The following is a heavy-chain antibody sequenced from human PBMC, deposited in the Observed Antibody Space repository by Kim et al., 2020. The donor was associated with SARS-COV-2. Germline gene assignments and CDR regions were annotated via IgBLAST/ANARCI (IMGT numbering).Heavy chain of an antibody. Sequence: GGSLRLSCAASGFTFSDYYMSWIRQAPGKGLEWVSYISSSSSYTNYADSVKGRFTISRDNAKNSLYLQMNSLRAEDTAVYYCARDYRSYYYDSSGYYYHYYYGMDVWGQGTTVTVSS. V-gene: IGHV3-11*05. J-gene: IGHJ6*02. D-gene: IGHD3-22*01. CDR3: ARDYRSYYYDSSGYYYHYYYGMDV. CDR1: GFTFSDYY. CDR2: ISSSSSYT.